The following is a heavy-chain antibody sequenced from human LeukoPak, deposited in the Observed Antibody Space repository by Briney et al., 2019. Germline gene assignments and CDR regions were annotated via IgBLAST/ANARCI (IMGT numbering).Heavy chain of an antibody. CDR3: ARTTIFSYYDFWSGYYPYYYYYMDV. Sequence: ASVKVSCKASGGTFSSYAISWVRQAPGQGLEWMGWMNPNRGNTGYAQKFQCRVTMTRNTSISTAYMELSSLRSEDTAVYYCARTTIFSYYDFWSGYYPYYYYYMDVWGKGTTVTVSS. CDR2: MNPNRGNT. J-gene: IGHJ6*03. CDR1: GGTFSSYA. V-gene: IGHV1-8*02. D-gene: IGHD3-3*01.